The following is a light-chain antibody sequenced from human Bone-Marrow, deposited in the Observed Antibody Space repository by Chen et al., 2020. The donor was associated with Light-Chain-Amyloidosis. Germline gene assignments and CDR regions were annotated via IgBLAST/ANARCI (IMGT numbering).Light chain of an antibody. CDR3: QQYNNWPLT. CDR1: QSIRGN. V-gene: IGKV3-15*01. J-gene: IGKJ1*01. CDR2: GAS. Sequence: VMTQSPVALSVSPGDTATLSCRASQSIRGNLAWYQQRPVQAPRLLIYGASARATGIPARFSGSGFETDFTLTISTIQSEDFAVYYCQQYNNWPLTFGQGTRVDIK.